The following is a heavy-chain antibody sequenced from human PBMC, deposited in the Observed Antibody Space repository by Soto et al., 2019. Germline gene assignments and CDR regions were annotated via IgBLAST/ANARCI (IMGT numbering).Heavy chain of an antibody. V-gene: IGHV3-33*01. Sequence: QVHLVESGGGVVQPGRSLRLSCAASGFTFSTYGMHWVRQAPGKGLEWVALIWNHGREDSYADSVKGRFTISRDNSKNALYLQMDRLRADETAVYYCVRGPWLVGDVTSFDYWGQGTLVTVSS. CDR3: VRGPWLVGDVTSFDY. J-gene: IGHJ4*02. CDR2: IWNHGRED. D-gene: IGHD3-22*01. CDR1: GFTFSTYG.